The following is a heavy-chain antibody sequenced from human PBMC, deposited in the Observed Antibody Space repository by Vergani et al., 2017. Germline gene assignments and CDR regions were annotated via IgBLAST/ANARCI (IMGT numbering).Heavy chain of an antibody. Sequence: QVQLQESGPGLVKPSETLSLTCTVSGGSISSYYWSWIRQPAGKGLEWIGRIYTSGSTNYNPSLKSRVTMSVDTSKNQFSLKLSSVTAADTAVYFCASNSYCSSTSCYFDPWGQGTLVTVSS. D-gene: IGHD2-2*01. V-gene: IGHV4-4*07. CDR3: ASNSYCSSTSCYFDP. CDR2: IYTSGST. CDR1: GGSISSYY. J-gene: IGHJ5*02.